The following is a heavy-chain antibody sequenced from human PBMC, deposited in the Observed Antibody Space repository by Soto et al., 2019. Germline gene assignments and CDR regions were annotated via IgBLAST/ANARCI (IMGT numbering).Heavy chain of an antibody. CDR1: GYTFTSYG. D-gene: IGHD3-10*01. J-gene: IGHJ6*02. V-gene: IGHV1-18*04. Sequence: GASVKVSCKASGYTFTSYGISWVRQAPGQGLEWMGWISAYNGNTNYAQKLQGRVTMTTDTSTSTAYMELRSLRSDDTAVYYCARDYYYGSGHERERYYYYGMDVWGQGTTVTVSS. CDR3: ARDYYYGSGHERERYYYYGMDV. CDR2: ISAYNGNT.